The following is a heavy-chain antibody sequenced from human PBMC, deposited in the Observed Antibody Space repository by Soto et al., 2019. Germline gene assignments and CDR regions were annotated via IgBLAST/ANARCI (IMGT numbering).Heavy chain of an antibody. CDR2: ISVTGAST. J-gene: IGHJ4*02. CDR3: AKIRSIAAAFSDY. D-gene: IGHD6-13*01. Sequence: GGSLRLSCAASGLTFSGSAMSWVRQAPGKGLEWVSSISVTGASTYYADSVQGRFTVSRDNSKDTFFLEMNSLRAEDTAVYFCAKIRSIAAAFSDYWGQGALVTVSS. CDR1: GLTFSGSA. V-gene: IGHV3-23*01.